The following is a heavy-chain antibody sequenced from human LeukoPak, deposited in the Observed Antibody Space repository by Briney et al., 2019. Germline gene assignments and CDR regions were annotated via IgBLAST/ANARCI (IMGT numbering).Heavy chain of an antibody. J-gene: IGHJ4*02. Sequence: GGSLRLSCAASGFTFSSYEMNWVRQAPGKGLEWVSYISSSGSTIYYADSVKGRFTISRDNAKNPLYLQMNSLRAEDTAVYYCARYIGSTSFDYWGQGTLVTVSS. CDR2: ISSSGSTI. V-gene: IGHV3-48*03. CDR1: GFTFSSYE. CDR3: ARYIGSTSFDY. D-gene: IGHD2-2*01.